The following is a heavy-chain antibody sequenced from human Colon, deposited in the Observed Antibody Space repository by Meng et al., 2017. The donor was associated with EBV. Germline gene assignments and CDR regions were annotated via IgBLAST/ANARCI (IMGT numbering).Heavy chain of an antibody. D-gene: IGHD3-10*01. J-gene: IGHJ4*02. V-gene: IGHV4-39*01. CDR2: IYHSGST. CDR3: ARRRGGSGRDC. Sequence: LHVQESGPGLVKPSETLPRPCTVSGGSISRRHVYWGWVRQPPGKGLQWIGTIYHSGSTSYNPSLQSRVTMFVDTSKNQFSLMLTSVTATDTAVYYCARRRGGSGRDCWGQGTLVTVSS. CDR1: GGSISRRHVY.